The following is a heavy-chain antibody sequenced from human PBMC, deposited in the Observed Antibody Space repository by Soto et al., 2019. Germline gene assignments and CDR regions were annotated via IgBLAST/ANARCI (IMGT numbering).Heavy chain of an antibody. V-gene: IGHV4-30-2*01. D-gene: IGHD3-22*01. CDR2: IYHSGST. Sequence: SETLSLTCAVSGGSISSGGYSWSWIRQPPGKGLEWIGYIYHSGSTYYNPSLKSRVTISVDRCKNQFSLKLSSVTAADTAVYYCARGSKEGYYYDSSGYYGNAFDIWGQGTMVTVSS. J-gene: IGHJ3*02. CDR3: ARGSKEGYYYDSSGYYGNAFDI. CDR1: GGSISSGGYS.